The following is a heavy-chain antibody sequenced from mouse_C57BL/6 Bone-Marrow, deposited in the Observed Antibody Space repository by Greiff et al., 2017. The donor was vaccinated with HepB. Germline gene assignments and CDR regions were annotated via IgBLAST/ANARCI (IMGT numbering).Heavy chain of an antibody. J-gene: IGHJ2*01. CDR1: GYTFTSYW. D-gene: IGHD2-4*01. CDR2: IHPNSGST. CDR3: ARDIYDYDDGGYFDY. Sequence: QVHVKQPGAELVKPGASVKLSCKASGYTFTSYWMHWVKQRPGQGLEWIGMIHPNSGSTNYNEKFKSKATLTVDKSSSTAYMQLSSLTSEDSAVYYCARDIYDYDDGGYFDYWGQGTTLTVSS. V-gene: IGHV1-64*01.